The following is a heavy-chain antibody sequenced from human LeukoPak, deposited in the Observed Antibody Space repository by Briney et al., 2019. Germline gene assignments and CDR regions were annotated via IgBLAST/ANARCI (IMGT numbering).Heavy chain of an antibody. CDR3: ARSRTVTPDY. V-gene: IGHV4-31*03. CDR2: IYYSGST. J-gene: IGHJ4*02. Sequence: SQTLSLTCTVSGGSISSGDYYWNWIRQHPGKGLEWIGYIYYSGSTYYNPSLKSRVTISVDTSKNQFSLKLSSVTAADTAVYYCARSRTVTPDYWGQGTLVAVSS. CDR1: GGSISSGDYY. D-gene: IGHD4-17*01.